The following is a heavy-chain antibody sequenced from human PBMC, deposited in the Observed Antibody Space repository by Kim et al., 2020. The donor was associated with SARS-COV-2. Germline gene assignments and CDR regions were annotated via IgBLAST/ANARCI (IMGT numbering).Heavy chain of an antibody. CDR2: ISYDGSNK. V-gene: IGHV3-30*18. CDR3: AKWGFGELSYD. Sequence: GGSLRLSCAASGFTFSSYGMHWVRQAPGKGLEWVAVISYDGSNKYYADSVKGRFTISRDNSKNTLYLQMNSLRAEDTAVYYCAKWGFGELSYDWGQGTLDTVSS. CDR1: GFTFSSYG. D-gene: IGHD3-10*01. J-gene: IGHJ4*02.